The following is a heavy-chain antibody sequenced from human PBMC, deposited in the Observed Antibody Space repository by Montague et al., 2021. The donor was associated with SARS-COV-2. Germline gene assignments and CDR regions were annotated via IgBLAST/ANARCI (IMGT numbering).Heavy chain of an antibody. CDR3: ARLGDGVVPSPILGVGPYYSYYYMDV. Sequence: SETLSLTCAVSGGSFSPYYWSWIRQPPGKGLEWIGEIHHGGSTNYNPSLKSRVTISADTSKNQFSLKLTSVAAADTAVYYCARLGDGVVPSPILGVGPYYSYYYMDVGGKGTTVTVSS. D-gene: IGHD3-10*01. V-gene: IGHV4-34*01. J-gene: IGHJ6*03. CDR2: IHHGGST. CDR1: GGSFSPYY.